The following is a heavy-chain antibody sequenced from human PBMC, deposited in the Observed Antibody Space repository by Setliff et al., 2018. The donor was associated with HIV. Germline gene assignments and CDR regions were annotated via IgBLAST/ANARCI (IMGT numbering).Heavy chain of an antibody. CDR1: GFTFNNYW. CDR3: ARSSYSSGSQYNYFDP. D-gene: IGHD3-10*01. CDR2: IKPDGREK. J-gene: IGHJ5*02. Sequence: PGESLTISCAASGFTFNNYWMSRVRQAPGKGLEWVANIKPDGREKYYVDSVKGRFTISRDNAKNSLYLQMNSLRVDDTAVYHCARSSYSSGSQYNYFDPWGQGTLVTVSS. V-gene: IGHV3-7*01.